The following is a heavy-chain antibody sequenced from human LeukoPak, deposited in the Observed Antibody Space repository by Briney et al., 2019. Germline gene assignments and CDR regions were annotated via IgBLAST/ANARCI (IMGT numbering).Heavy chain of an antibody. Sequence: GESLXISCKGSGYRFTSYWIDWVRQMPGKGLEWMGSIYPGDSDTRYSPSFQGPVTVSTDKSITTAYLQWSSLKTSDTAIYYCAVXXSSXWYFSDNWFDPWGQGTLVTVSS. CDR3: AVXXSSXWYFSDNWFDP. CDR1: GYRFTSYW. J-gene: IGHJ5*02. V-gene: IGHV5-51*01. CDR2: IYPGDSDT. D-gene: IGHD6-19*01.